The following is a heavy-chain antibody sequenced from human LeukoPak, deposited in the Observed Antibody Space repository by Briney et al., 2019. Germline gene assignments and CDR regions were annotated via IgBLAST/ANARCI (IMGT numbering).Heavy chain of an antibody. V-gene: IGHV4-59*08. CDR2: IYYSGST. J-gene: IGHJ2*01. CDR3: ARQGSTGTTDFYWYFDL. Sequence: KASETLSLTCTVSGGSISSYYWSWIRQPPGKGLEWIGYIYYSGSTNYNPSLKSRVTISVDTSKNQFSLKLSSVTAADTAVYYCARQGSTGTTDFYWYFDLWGRGTLVTVSS. D-gene: IGHD2-2*01. CDR1: GGSISSYY.